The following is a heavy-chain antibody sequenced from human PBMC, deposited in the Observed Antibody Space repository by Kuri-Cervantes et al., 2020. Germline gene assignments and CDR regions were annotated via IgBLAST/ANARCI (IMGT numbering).Heavy chain of an antibody. CDR3: VRGPLPYYFDSSAYYPFDY. D-gene: IGHD3-22*01. V-gene: IGHV3-21*03. CDR2: ISSRSHYI. J-gene: IGHJ4*02. CDR1: GFTFSSYS. Sequence: GGSLRLSCAASGFTFSSYSMNWVRQAPGKELEWVSSISSRSHYIYYADSVKGRFTISRDNAKNSLYLQMNSLRAEDTAVYYCVRGPLPYYFDSSAYYPFDYWGQGTLVTVSS.